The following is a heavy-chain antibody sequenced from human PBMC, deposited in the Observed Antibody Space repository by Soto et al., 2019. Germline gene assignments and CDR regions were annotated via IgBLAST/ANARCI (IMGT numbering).Heavy chain of an antibody. CDR3: ERGNALDV. CDR2: TYYRSKWFH. CDR1: GDSVSSDITS. V-gene: IGHV6-1*01. Sequence: QGQLQQSGPGLVKPSQTLSHTCAISGDSVSSDITSWTWIRQSPSRGLAWLGRTYYRSKWFHDYAASVKSRITINPNTSKNQFSLELKSMTPEDTAVYYCERGNALDVWGQGTVVTVSS. D-gene: IGHD3-10*01. J-gene: IGHJ3*01.